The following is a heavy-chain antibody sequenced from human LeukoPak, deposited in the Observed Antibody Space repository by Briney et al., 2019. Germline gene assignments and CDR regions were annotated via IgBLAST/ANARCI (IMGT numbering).Heavy chain of an antibody. V-gene: IGHV3-30*18. Sequence: GGSLRLSCAASGFTFSSYGMHWVRQAPGKGLEWVAVISYDGSNKYYADSVKGRFTISRDNSKNTLYLQMNSLRAKDTAVYYCAKDFYGMDVWGQGTTVTVSS. J-gene: IGHJ6*02. CDR2: ISYDGSNK. CDR1: GFTFSSYG. CDR3: AKDFYGMDV.